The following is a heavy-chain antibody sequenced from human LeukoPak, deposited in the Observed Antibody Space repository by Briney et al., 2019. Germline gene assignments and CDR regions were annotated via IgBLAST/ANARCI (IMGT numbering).Heavy chain of an antibody. Sequence: KPSGTLSLTCTVSGGSISSGGYYWSWIRQHPGKGLEWIGYIYYSGSTYYNPSLKSRVTISVDTSKNQFSLKLSSVTAADTAVYYCARSRFYDYDFWSGYVPDAFDIWGQGTMVTVSS. V-gene: IGHV4-31*03. D-gene: IGHD3-3*01. CDR1: GGSISSGGYY. CDR2: IYYSGST. CDR3: ARSRFYDYDFWSGYVPDAFDI. J-gene: IGHJ3*02.